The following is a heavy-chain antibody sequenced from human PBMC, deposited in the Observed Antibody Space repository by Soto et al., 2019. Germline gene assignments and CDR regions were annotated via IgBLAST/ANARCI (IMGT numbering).Heavy chain of an antibody. J-gene: IGHJ2*01. V-gene: IGHV3-23*01. CDR1: GFTFSSYA. D-gene: IGHD1-1*01. CDR2: ISGSGGST. CDR3: AKVLLEYWYFDL. Sequence: EVRLLESGGGLVQPGGSLRLSCAASGFTFSSYAMSWVRQAPGKGLEWVSAISGSGGSTYYADSVKGRFTISRDNSKNTLYLQMNSLRAEDTAVYYCAKVLLEYWYFDLWGRGTLVTVSS.